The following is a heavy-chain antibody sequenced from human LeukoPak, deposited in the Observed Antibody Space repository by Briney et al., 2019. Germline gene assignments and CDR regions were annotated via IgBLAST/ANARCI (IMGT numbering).Heavy chain of an antibody. V-gene: IGHV4-38-2*02. Sequence: PSETLSLTCIVSGYSISSGYYWGWIRQPPGKGLEWIGSIYHSGSTYYNPSLESRLTISVDTSKNQFSLKLSSVTAADTAVYYCASSIGYPGPFDPWGQGTLVTVSS. D-gene: IGHD6-13*01. CDR3: ASSIGYPGPFDP. J-gene: IGHJ5*02. CDR1: GYSISSGYY. CDR2: IYHSGST.